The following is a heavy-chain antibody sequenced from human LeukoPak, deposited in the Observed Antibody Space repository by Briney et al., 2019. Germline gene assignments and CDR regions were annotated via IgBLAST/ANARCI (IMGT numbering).Heavy chain of an antibody. CDR1: GFTFSSYA. D-gene: IGHD5-18*01. J-gene: IGHJ4*02. Sequence: GGSLRLSCAASGFTFSSYAMSWVRQAPGKGLEWVSAISGSGGSTYYADSVKGRFTISRDNSKDTLYLQMNSLRAEDTAVYYCAKDSNTAMVLSNFDYWGQGTLVTVSS. V-gene: IGHV3-23*01. CDR3: AKDSNTAMVLSNFDY. CDR2: ISGSGGST.